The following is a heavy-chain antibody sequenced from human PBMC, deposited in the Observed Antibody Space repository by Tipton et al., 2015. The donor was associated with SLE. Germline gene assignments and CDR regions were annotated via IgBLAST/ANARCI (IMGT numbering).Heavy chain of an antibody. V-gene: IGHV3-48*01. CDR1: GFTFSTYS. J-gene: IGHJ4*02. D-gene: IGHD1-14*01. CDR2: ISSSSSTI. Sequence: GSLRLSCAASGFTFSTYSMNWVRQAPGKGLEWVSYISSSSSTISYADSVKGRFTISRDNAKNSLYRQMNSLRAEDTAVYYCARDPQAPGYFDYWGQGTLVTVSS. CDR3: ARDPQAPGYFDY.